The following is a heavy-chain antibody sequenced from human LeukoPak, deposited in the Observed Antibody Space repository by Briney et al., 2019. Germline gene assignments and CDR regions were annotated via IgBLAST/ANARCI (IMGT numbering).Heavy chain of an antibody. CDR3: ARGGIVVVVAATQDPVADFDY. J-gene: IGHJ4*02. D-gene: IGHD2-15*01. V-gene: IGHV3-20*03. Sequence: GYAKSVKGRFTISRDNAKNSLYLQMNSLRVEDTAVYYCARGGIVVVVAATQDPVADFDYWGQGTLVTVSS.